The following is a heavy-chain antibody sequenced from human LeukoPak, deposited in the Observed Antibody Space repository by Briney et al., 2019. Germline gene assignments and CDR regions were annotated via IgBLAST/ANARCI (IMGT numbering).Heavy chain of an antibody. V-gene: IGHV4-34*01. D-gene: IGHD7-27*01. CDR2: IHYTGDT. J-gene: IGHJ2*01. CDR3: ARGVLGPYYFDL. Sequence: SETLSLTCAVYGGFFRGYYWSGIRQPPGKGLEWMGEIHYTGDTNYKPSLKSRVTISGDPSKNQFSLRVSSVTAADTAVYYCARGVLGPYYFDLWGRGTLVTVSS. CDR1: GGFFRGYY.